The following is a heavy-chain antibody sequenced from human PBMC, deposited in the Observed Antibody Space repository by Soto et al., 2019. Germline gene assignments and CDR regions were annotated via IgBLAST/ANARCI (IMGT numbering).Heavy chain of an antibody. CDR1: GFTFSSYA. V-gene: IGHV3-23*01. CDR3: AEDRMDCSSTSCYEYYYYGMDV. J-gene: IGHJ6*02. D-gene: IGHD2-2*01. Sequence: PGESLKISCAASGFTFSSYAMSWVRQAPGKGLEWVSAISGSGGSTYYADSVKGRFTISRDNSKNTLYLQMNSLRAEDTAVYYCAEDRMDCSSTSCYEYYYYGMDVWGQGTTVTVSS. CDR2: ISGSGGST.